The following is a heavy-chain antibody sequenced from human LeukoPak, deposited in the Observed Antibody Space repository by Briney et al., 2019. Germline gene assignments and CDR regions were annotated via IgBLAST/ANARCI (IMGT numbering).Heavy chain of an antibody. CDR3: ARAGIAARPSTPNHNWFDP. J-gene: IGHJ5*02. V-gene: IGHV1-18*01. CDR2: ISAYNGNT. D-gene: IGHD6-6*01. CDR1: GYTFTSYG. Sequence: GASVKVSCKASGYTFTSYGISWVRQAPGQGLEWMGWISAYNGNTNYAQKLQGRVTMTTDTSTSTAYMELRSLRSDDTAVYYCARAGIAARPSTPNHNWFDPWGQGTLVTVSS.